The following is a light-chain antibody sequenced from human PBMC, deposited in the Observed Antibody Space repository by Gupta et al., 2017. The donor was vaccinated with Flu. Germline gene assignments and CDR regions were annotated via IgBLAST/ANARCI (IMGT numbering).Light chain of an antibody. CDR2: EVS. J-gene: IGLJ3*02. V-gene: IGLV2-14*01. CDR1: SSDVGGYNY. Sequence: QAALNQPASVSGSPGRSVTIPCTGPSSDVGGYNYVSWYQQHPGKAPKLMIFEVSNRPSGVSNRFSGSKSGNTASLTISGLQAEDEADYYCSSYTSSSTWVFGGGTKLTVL. CDR3: SSYTSSSTWV.